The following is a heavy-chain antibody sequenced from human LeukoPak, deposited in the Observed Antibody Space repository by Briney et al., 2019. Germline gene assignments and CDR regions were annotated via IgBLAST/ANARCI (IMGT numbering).Heavy chain of an antibody. J-gene: IGHJ4*02. V-gene: IGHV4-31*03. CDR1: GGPVSSGAYF. CDR2: ISYSGNT. CDR3: ARATVATPSEFDY. D-gene: IGHD4-17*01. Sequence: SETLSLTCTVSGGPVSSGAYFWSWIRQHPGKGLEWIGYISYSGNTYYNPSLRSRASISADTPKSQFSLKLSSTTAADTAVYYCARATVATPSEFDYWGQGTLVTVSS.